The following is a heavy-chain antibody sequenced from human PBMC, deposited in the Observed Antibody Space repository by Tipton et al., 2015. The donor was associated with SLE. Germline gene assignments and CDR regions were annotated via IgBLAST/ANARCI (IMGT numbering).Heavy chain of an antibody. D-gene: IGHD5-24*01. CDR2: IYISVTT. V-gene: IGHV4-61*09. J-gene: IGHJ6*02. Sequence: TLSLTCTVSGGSITNGNYYWSWIRQPAGKGLEWIGHIYISVTTKYNPSLKSRVTISVDRSKNQFSLKLSSVTAADTAVYYCAREGRDGYNPLGMDVWGQGTTVTVSS. CDR1: GGSITNGNYY. CDR3: AREGRDGYNPLGMDV.